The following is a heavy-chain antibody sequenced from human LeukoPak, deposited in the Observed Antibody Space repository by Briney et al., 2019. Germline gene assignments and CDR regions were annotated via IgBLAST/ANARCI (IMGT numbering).Heavy chain of an antibody. V-gene: IGHV1-69*01. CDR2: IIPIFGTA. CDR3: AREYGMDY. D-gene: IGHD4-17*01. Sequence: QAPGQGLEWMGGIIPIFGTANYAQKLQGRVTITADESTSTAYMELSSLRSEDTAVYYCAREYGMDYWGQGTLVTVSS. J-gene: IGHJ4*02.